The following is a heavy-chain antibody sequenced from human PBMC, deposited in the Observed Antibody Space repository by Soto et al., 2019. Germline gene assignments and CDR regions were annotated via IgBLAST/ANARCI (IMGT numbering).Heavy chain of an antibody. J-gene: IGHJ6*03. Sequence: VQLVESGGGLVKPGGSLRLSCAASGFTFSSYTMKWVRQAPGKGLEWVSSISGSTNHKYYADSVKGRFAVSRDNAENSLYLQMSSLRAEDTAIYYCARRYYDFWSGSYYYYMDVWGKGTTVTVSS. CDR3: ARRYYDFWSGSYYYYMDV. CDR2: ISGSTNHK. CDR1: GFTFSSYT. D-gene: IGHD3-3*01. V-gene: IGHV3-21*01.